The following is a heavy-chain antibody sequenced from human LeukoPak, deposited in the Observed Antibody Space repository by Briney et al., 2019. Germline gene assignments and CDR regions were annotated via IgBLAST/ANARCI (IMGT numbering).Heavy chain of an antibody. D-gene: IGHD4-17*01. Sequence: GATVKVSCKASGGTFSSYAISWVRQAPGQGLEWMGRIIPILGIANYAQKFQGRVTITADKSTSTAYMELSSLRSEDTAVYYCARGESTVTTFIGVYWGQGTLVTVSS. CDR3: ARGESTVTTFIGVY. CDR1: GGTFSSYA. J-gene: IGHJ4*02. V-gene: IGHV1-69*04. CDR2: IIPILGIA.